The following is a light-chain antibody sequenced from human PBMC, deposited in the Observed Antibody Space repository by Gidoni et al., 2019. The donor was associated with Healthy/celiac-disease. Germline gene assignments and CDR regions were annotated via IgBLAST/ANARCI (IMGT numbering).Light chain of an antibody. CDR2: SND. Sequence: QSVLTQPPSASGTPGQRVTISCSGSSSNIGSYDVNWYQQLPGTAPKLLIYSNDQRPSGVPDRFSGSRSGTSASLAISGLQSEDETEYYCAAWDDSLNGVLFGGGTKLTVL. J-gene: IGLJ2*01. CDR3: AAWDDSLNGVL. V-gene: IGLV1-44*01. CDR1: SSNIGSYD.